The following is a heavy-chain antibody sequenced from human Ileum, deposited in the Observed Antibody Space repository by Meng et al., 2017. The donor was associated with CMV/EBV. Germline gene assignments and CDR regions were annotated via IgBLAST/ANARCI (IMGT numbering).Heavy chain of an antibody. V-gene: IGHV3-74*03. D-gene: IGHD1-14*01. CDR2: IDTDGTVT. J-gene: IGHJ5*01. CDR3: VRDLVGNRDS. CDR1: GFIFSDYS. Sequence: ELQLVGWGGGLVKPGGSLRLSCAASGFIFSDYSMNWVRQAPGEGPVWVSRIDTDGTVTSYAESVRGRFTISRDNSKNTLYLQMNDLRAGDSGAYYCVRDLVGNRDSWGHGTLVTVSS.